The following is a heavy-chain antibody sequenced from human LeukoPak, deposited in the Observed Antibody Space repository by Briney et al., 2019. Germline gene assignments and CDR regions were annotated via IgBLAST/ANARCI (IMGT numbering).Heavy chain of an antibody. V-gene: IGHV3-23*01. CDR1: GFTFSSCA. CDR3: ASRPRADMGPLDY. D-gene: IGHD1-14*01. CDR2: ITGDGTRT. J-gene: IGHJ4*02. Sequence: GGSLRLPCAASGFTFSSCAMTWVRQAPGKGLDWVASITGDGTRTYYTDSVKGRFTISRDNSKNTLYLQMNGLRADETAIYYCASRPRADMGPLDYWGQGTLVTVST.